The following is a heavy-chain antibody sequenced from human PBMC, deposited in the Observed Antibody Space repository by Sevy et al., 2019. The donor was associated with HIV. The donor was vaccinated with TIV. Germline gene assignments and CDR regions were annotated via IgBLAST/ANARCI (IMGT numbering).Heavy chain of an antibody. CDR3: ARRLAAAGGGNEYFQP. CDR2: LSYSGNS. Sequence: SETLSLTCTVSGGSINNKAYYWAWIRQPPGKGLEWIGYLSYSGNSYYNPSLNCRVTISLDTSKNQFSLRLTFVTAADTAVYYCARRLAAAGGGNEYFQPWGQGTLVTVSS. CDR1: GGSINNKAYY. J-gene: IGHJ1*01. V-gene: IGHV4-39*01. D-gene: IGHD6-13*01.